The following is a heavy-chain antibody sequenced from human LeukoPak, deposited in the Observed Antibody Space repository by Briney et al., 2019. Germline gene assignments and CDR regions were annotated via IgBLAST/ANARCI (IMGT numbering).Heavy chain of an antibody. D-gene: IGHD6-6*01. Sequence: GGSLRLSCAASGFTFSSFVMHCGRQAPGKGLEWVSAISSDGSNKYYVDSVKGRFTISRDNSKHTLYLQMNSLRAEDTAVYYCAKRSASEYYFDYWGQGALVTVSS. V-gene: IGHV3-30*18. CDR2: ISSDGSNK. J-gene: IGHJ4*02. CDR3: AKRSASEYYFDY. CDR1: GFTFSSFV.